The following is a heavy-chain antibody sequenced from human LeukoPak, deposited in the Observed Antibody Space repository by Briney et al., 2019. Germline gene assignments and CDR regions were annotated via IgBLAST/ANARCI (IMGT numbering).Heavy chain of an antibody. Sequence: SETLSLTCTVSGGSISSYYWSWIRQPPGKGLEWIGYIYYSGSTDYNPSLKSRVTISVDTSKNQFSLKLSSVTAADTAVYYCARSYSSTDGDFDYWGQGTLVTVSS. CDR2: IYYSGST. V-gene: IGHV4-59*01. D-gene: IGHD6-13*01. J-gene: IGHJ4*02. CDR1: GGSISSYY. CDR3: ARSYSSTDGDFDY.